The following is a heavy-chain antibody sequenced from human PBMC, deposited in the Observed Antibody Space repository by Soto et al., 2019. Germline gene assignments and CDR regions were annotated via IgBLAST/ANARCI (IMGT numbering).Heavy chain of an antibody. CDR2: INHSGST. CDR3: ARDPGYCSGGSCYGDGDNWFDP. D-gene: IGHD2-15*01. V-gene: IGHV4-34*01. Sequence: QVQLQQWGAGLLKPSETLSLTCAVYGGSFSGYYWSWIRQPPGKGLEWIGEINHSGSTNYNPSLRSRVTRSVDTSKSQFSLKLSSVTGADTAVYYCARDPGYCSGGSCYGDGDNWFDPWGQGTLVTVSS. CDR1: GGSFSGYY. J-gene: IGHJ5*02.